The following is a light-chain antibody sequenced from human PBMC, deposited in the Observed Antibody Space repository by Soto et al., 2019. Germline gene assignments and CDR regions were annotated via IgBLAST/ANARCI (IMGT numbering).Light chain of an antibody. J-gene: IGLJ1*01. CDR1: SSDIGTYDY. Sequence: LTQPPSASGSPGQSVTISCTGTSSDIGTYDYVSWYQHLPDKAPKLIIYEVSKRPSGVPDRFSGSKSGNTASLTVSGLQAEDEGDYYCCSYGGGNNFYVFGTGTKVTVL. V-gene: IGLV2-8*01. CDR3: CSYGGGNNFYV. CDR2: EVS.